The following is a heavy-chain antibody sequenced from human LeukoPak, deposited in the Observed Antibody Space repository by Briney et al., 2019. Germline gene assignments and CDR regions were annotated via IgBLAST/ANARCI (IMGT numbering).Heavy chain of an antibody. J-gene: IGHJ4*02. V-gene: IGHV3-21*03. Sequence: SGGSLRLSCAASGFTFSSYSMNWVRQAPGKGLEWVSSILSSSDYIFYTDSVKGRFTISRDNAKNSLYLQMNSLKTEDTAVYYCVTLSIAGRRADYWGQGTLVTVSS. D-gene: IGHD6-6*01. CDR3: VTLSIAGRRADY. CDR2: ILSSSDYI. CDR1: GFTFSSYS.